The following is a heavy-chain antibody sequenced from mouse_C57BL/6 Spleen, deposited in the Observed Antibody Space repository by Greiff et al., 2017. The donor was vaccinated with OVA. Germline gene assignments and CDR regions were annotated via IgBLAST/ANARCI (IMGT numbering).Heavy chain of an antibody. CDR2: INPSNGGT. J-gene: IGHJ2*01. Sequence: QVQLQHPGTELVKPGASVKLSCKASGYTFTSYWMHWVKQRPGQGLEWIGNINPSNGGTNYNEKFKSKATLTVDKSSSTAYMQLSSLTSEDSAVYYCAVSLTGGYYFDYWGQGTTLTVSS. D-gene: IGHD4-1*01. CDR1: GYTFTSYW. V-gene: IGHV1-53*01. CDR3: AVSLTGGYYFDY.